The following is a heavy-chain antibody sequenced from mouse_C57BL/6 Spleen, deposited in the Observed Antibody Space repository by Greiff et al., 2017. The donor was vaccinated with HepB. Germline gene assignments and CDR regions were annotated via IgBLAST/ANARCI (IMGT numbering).Heavy chain of an antibody. CDR3: ARRKRGYFDV. CDR1: GYTFTSYW. CDR2: IDPSDSYT. Sequence: VQLQQPGAELVKPGASVKLSCKASGYTFTSYWMQWVKQRPGQGLEWIGEIDPSDSYTNYNQKFKGKATLTVDTSSSTAYMQLSSLTSEDSAVYYCARRKRGYFDVWGTGTTVTVSS. V-gene: IGHV1-50*01. J-gene: IGHJ1*03.